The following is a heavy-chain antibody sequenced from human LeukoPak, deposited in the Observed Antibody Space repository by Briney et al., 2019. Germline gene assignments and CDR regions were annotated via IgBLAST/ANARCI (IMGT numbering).Heavy chain of an antibody. CDR3: ARSPDGGSYIYYFDY. J-gene: IGHJ4*02. V-gene: IGHV7-4-1*02. Sequence: ASVKVSCKASGYTFTSYAMNWVRQAPGQGLEWMGWISTNTGNPTYAQGFTGRFVFSLDTSVSTAYLQISSLKAEDTAVYYCARSPDGGSYIYYFDYWGQGTLVTVSS. D-gene: IGHD1-26*01. CDR2: ISTNTGNP. CDR1: GYTFTSYA.